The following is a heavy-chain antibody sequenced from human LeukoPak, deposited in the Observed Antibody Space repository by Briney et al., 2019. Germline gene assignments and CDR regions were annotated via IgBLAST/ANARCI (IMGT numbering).Heavy chain of an antibody. CDR1: GFTFSSYT. CDR3: AKALGYCSSTNCYPIDY. CDR2: ITTSDGNT. V-gene: IGHV3-23*01. D-gene: IGHD2-2*01. J-gene: IGHJ4*02. Sequence: GGSLRLSCAASGFTFSSYTMSWVRQAPGKGLEWVPTITTSDGNTYYADSVKGRFTVSRDNAKNSLYLQMNSLRAEDTALYYCAKALGYCSSTNCYPIDYWGQGTLVTVSS.